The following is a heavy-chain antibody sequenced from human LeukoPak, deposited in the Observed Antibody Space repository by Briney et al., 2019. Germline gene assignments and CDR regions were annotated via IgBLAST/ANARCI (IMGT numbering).Heavy chain of an antibody. CDR3: ARDRSGKQLWLGSFDY. Sequence: GGPLRLSCSASGFTFSSYDMIWLRQPPGKGLEWVSTISDSATYSAGSVKGRFTISRDNSKNTLFLQMHSLRAEDTAVYYCARDRSGKQLWLGSFDYWGQGTRVTVSS. CDR2: ISDSAT. V-gene: IGHV3-23*01. J-gene: IGHJ4*02. D-gene: IGHD5-18*01. CDR1: GFTFSSYD.